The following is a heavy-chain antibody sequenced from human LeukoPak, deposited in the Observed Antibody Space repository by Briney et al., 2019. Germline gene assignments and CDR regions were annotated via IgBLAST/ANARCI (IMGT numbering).Heavy chain of an antibody. CDR1: GFTFSDYY. J-gene: IGHJ4*02. D-gene: IGHD3-22*01. CDR2: ISSSGSTI. V-gene: IGHV3-11*01. Sequence: GGSLRLSCAASGFTFSDYYMSWIRQAPGKELEWVSYISSSGSTIYYADSVKGRFTISRDNAKNSLYQQMNSLRAEDTAVYYCASRSGYYYAYFDYWGQGTLVTVSS. CDR3: ASRSGYYYAYFDY.